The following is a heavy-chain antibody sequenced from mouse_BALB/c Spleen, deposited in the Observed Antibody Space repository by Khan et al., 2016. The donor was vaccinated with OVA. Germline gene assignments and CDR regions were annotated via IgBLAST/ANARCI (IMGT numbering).Heavy chain of an antibody. CDR2: IWSDGST. J-gene: IGHJ4*01. V-gene: IGHV2-6-1*01. D-gene: IGHD2-10*01. CDR1: RFSLTNYG. CDR3: ARQPYYHYNIMDY. Sequence: QVQLKQSGPGLVAPSQSLSITCTISRFSLTNYGIHWVRQPPGKGLEWLVVIWSDGSTTYNSALKSRLTISKDNSKSQVFLKMNSLQTDDTAVYFCARQPYYHYNIMDYWGQGTSVTVSS.